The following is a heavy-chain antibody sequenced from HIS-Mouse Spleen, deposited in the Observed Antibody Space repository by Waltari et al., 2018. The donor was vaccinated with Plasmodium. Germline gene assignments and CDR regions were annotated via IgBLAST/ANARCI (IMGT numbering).Heavy chain of an antibody. V-gene: IGHV1-2*02. Sequence: QVQLVQSGAEVKKPGASVKVSCQASGYTCTGYYLPWVQQAPGHGLEWMGWINPNRGGTNYAQKFQGRVTMTRDTSISTAYMELSRLRSDDTAVYYCARVLGYKAAAGTFVEYFQHWGQGTLVTVSS. CDR3: ARVLGYKAAAGTFVEYFQH. CDR2: INPNRGGT. CDR1: GYTCTGYY. J-gene: IGHJ1*01. D-gene: IGHD6-13*01.